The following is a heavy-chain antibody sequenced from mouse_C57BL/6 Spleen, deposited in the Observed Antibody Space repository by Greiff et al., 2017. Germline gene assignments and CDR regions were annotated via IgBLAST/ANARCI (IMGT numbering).Heavy chain of an antibody. CDR2: IRSKSNNYAT. Sequence: EVQLQESGGGLVQPKGSLKLSCAASGFSFNTYAMNWVRQAPGKGLEWVARIRSKSNNYATYYADSVKDRFTISRDDSESMLYLQMNNLKTKDTTMYYGVSPAGPAWFVYWGQGTLVTVSA. J-gene: IGHJ3*01. CDR3: VSPAGPAWFVY. CDR1: GFSFNTYA. V-gene: IGHV10-1*01.